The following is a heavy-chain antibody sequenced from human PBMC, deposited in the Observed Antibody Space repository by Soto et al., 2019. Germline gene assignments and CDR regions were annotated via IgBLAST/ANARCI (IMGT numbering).Heavy chain of an antibody. Sequence: PGESLKISCKGSGYSFTSYWIGWVRQMPGKGLEWMGIIYPGDSDTRYSPSFQGQVTISADKSISTAYLQWSSLKASDTAMYYCERHLITEFNWFDPWGQGTLVTVSS. CDR1: GYSFTSYW. J-gene: IGHJ5*02. CDR3: ERHLITEFNWFDP. V-gene: IGHV5-51*01. CDR2: IYPGDSDT. D-gene: IGHD3-22*01.